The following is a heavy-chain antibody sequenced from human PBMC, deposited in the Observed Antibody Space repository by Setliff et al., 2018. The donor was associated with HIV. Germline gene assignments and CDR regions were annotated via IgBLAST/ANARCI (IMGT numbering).Heavy chain of an antibody. CDR3: ASSSGWYGAAQFDP. Sequence: TLSLTCAVSGGSMNSGGYSWSWIRQPPGKGLEWIGYIYHSGSAIYNPSLNSRVIISADTSKNQFSLKLSSLTAADTAVYYSASSSGWYGAAQFDPWGQGTRVTVSS. CDR1: GGSMNSGGYS. J-gene: IGHJ5*02. CDR2: IYHSGSA. D-gene: IGHD6-19*01. V-gene: IGHV4-30-2*05.